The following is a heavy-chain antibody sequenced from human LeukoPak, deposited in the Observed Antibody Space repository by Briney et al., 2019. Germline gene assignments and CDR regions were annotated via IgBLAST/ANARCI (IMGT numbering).Heavy chain of an antibody. V-gene: IGHV4-4*07. D-gene: IGHD1-14*01. CDR2: IYTSGST. CDR1: GGSISSYY. J-gene: IGHJ5*02. CDR3: ARVRPGKHPNWFDP. Sequence: PSETLSLTCTVSGGSISSYYWSWIRQPAGKGLEWIGRIYTSGSTNYNPSLKSRVTMSVDTSKNQFSLKLSSVTAADTAVYYCARVRPGKHPNWFDPWGQGTLVTVSS.